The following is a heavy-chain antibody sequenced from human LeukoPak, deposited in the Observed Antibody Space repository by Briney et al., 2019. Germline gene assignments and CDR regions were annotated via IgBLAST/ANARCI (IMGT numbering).Heavy chain of an antibody. Sequence: GGSLRLSCAASGFTFSSYSMNWVRQAPGKGLEWVSSTSSSSSYIYYADSVKGRFTISRDNAKNSLYLQMNSLRAEDTAVYYCAREDQYTSPWVHWGQGTLVTVSS. V-gene: IGHV3-21*01. J-gene: IGHJ4*02. CDR2: TSSSSSYI. CDR1: GFTFSSYS. D-gene: IGHD2-2*02. CDR3: AREDQYTSPWVH.